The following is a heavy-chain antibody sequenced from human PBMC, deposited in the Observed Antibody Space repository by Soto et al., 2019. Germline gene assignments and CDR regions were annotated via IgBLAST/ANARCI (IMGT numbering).Heavy chain of an antibody. J-gene: IGHJ2*01. D-gene: IGHD5-12*01. CDR2: IIPIFGTA. CDR3: ARGNHRWLQLWYFDL. Sequence: QVQLVQSGAEVKKPGSSVTVSCKASGGTFSSYTISWVRQAPGQGLEWMGGIIPIFGTANYAQKLQGRVTIPADESTSPAYMELSSLRSEDTAVYYCARGNHRWLQLWYFDLWGRGTLVTVSS. CDR1: GGTFSSYT. V-gene: IGHV1-69*12.